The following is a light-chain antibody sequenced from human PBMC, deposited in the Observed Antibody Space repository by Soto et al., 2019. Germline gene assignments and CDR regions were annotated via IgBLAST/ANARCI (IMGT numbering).Light chain of an antibody. CDR1: QSVSSY. CDR3: QQRSDWPLT. J-gene: IGKJ4*01. V-gene: IGKV3-11*01. CDR2: DAS. Sequence: EIVLTQSPYTLSLSPGERATLSCRASQSVSSYLAWYQQKPGQAPRLLIYDASNRATGIPARFSGSGSGTDFTLTISSLEPEDFAVYYCQQRSDWPLTFGGGTKVDI.